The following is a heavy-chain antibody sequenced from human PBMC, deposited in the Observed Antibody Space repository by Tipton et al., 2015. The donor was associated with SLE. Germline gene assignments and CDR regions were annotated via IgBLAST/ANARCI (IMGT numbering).Heavy chain of an antibody. D-gene: IGHD4-17*01. J-gene: IGHJ3*02. CDR3: ASYGDYGVGAFDI. V-gene: IGHV4-31*03. Sequence: LRLSCTVSGGSISSGGYYWSWIRQHPGKGLEWIGYIYYSGGTYYNPSLKSRVTISVDTSKNQFSLKLSSVTAADTAVYYCASYGDYGVGAFDIWGQGTMVTVSS. CDR1: GGSISSGGYY. CDR2: IYYSGGT.